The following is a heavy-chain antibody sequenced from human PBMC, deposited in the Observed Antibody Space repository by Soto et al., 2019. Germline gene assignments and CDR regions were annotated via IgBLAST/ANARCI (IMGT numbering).Heavy chain of an antibody. CDR3: ALLGITIFGVAAGGMDV. J-gene: IGHJ6*02. D-gene: IGHD3-3*01. V-gene: IGHV1-69*13. CDR1: GGTFSSYA. CDR2: IIPIFGTA. Sequence: PGPSVKVSCKASGGTFSSYAISWVRQAPGQGLEWMGGIIPIFGTANYAQKFQGRVTITADESTSTAYMELSSLRSEDTSVYYCALLGITIFGVAAGGMDVWGQGTTVTVSS.